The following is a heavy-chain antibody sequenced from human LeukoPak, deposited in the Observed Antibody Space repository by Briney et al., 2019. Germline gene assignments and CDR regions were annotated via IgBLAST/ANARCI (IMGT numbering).Heavy chain of an antibody. CDR1: GFTFSSYS. J-gene: IGHJ4*02. V-gene: IGHV3-21*01. Sequence: GGSLRLSCAASGFTFSSYSMNWVRQAPGKGLEWVSSISSSSSYIYYADSVKGRFTISRDNAKNSLYLQMNSLRAEDTAVYYCARAMGKRWLQLVDYWGQGTLVTVSS. CDR3: ARAMGKRWLQLVDY. D-gene: IGHD5-24*01. CDR2: ISSSSSYI.